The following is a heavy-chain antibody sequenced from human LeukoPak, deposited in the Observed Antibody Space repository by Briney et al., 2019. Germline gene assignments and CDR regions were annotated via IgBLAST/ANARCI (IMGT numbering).Heavy chain of an antibody. Sequence: SETLSLTCTVSGGSIRSYYWGWIRQPPGEGLEWIGDIHHSGSTDYKPSLKSRVTISVDTSKNQFSLKLSSVTAADTAVYHCARRGYYSDSRGYYYFDYWGQGTLVTVSS. J-gene: IGHJ4*02. V-gene: IGHV4-59*01. CDR2: IHHSGST. D-gene: IGHD3-22*01. CDR1: GGSIRSYY. CDR3: ARRGYYSDSRGYYYFDY.